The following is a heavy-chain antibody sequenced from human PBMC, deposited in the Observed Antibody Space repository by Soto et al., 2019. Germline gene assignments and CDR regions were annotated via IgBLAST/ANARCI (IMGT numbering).Heavy chain of an antibody. J-gene: IGHJ6*02. CDR2: IWYDGSKS. CDR1: GFGFNYYG. V-gene: IGHV3-33*01. Sequence: QVQLVQSGGGVVQPGRSLRLSCVASGFGFNYYGMQWVRQAPGKGLEWVAGIWYDGSKSDFADSVKGRFNISRDNPKNTLYLQMNSLRADDTAVYYCARDPGGSSCKHYYYYYGLDVWGQGTTVTVSS. CDR3: ARDPGGSSCKHYYYYYGLDV. D-gene: IGHD6-13*01.